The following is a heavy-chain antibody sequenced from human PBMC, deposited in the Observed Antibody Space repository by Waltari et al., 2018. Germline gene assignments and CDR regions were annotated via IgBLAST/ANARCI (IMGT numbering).Heavy chain of an antibody. D-gene: IGHD3-9*01. CDR1: GYTFTAFY. J-gene: IGHJ5*01. V-gene: IGHV1-2*06. CDR3: ARGASINLSSAFDP. CDR2: INPNSGAS. Sequence: QVQLVQSGAEVKKPGASVKVSCKASGYTFTAFYIHWVRQAPGQGLEWMGRINPNSGASNYAVKLQGRISLTRDRSLNTAFMELSRLTSDDTAVYYCARGASINLSSAFDPWGQGTLVTVSS.